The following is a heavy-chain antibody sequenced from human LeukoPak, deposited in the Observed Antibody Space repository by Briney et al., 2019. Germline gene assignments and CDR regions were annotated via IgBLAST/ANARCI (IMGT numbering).Heavy chain of an antibody. CDR3: AREGYCSGGSCYSGDDWFDP. CDR2: IIPIFGTA. Sequence: SVKVSCKASGGTFSSYAISWVRQAPGQGLEWMGGIIPIFGTANYAQKFQGRVTITADKSTSTAYMELSSLRSEDTAVYYCAREGYCSGGSCYSGDDWFDPWGQGTLVTVSS. D-gene: IGHD2-15*01. V-gene: IGHV1-69*06. J-gene: IGHJ5*02. CDR1: GGTFSSYA.